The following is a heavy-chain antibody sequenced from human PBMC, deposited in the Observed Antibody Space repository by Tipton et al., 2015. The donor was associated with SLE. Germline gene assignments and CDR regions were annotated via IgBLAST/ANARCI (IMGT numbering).Heavy chain of an antibody. D-gene: IGHD7-27*01. Sequence: TLSLTCTVSGGSISSYYWSWIRQPAGKGLELIGRIYTSGNTNYNPSLKSRVTMSLDTSKKQFSLKPSSVTAADKAVYYCAYPGDLDAFGIWGQGTMVTVSS. J-gene: IGHJ3*02. CDR2: IYTSGNT. V-gene: IGHV4-4*07. CDR1: GGSISSYY. CDR3: AYPGDLDAFGI.